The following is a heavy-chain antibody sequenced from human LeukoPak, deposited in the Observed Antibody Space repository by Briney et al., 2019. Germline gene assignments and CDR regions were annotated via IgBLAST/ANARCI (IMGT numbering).Heavy chain of an antibody. Sequence: GGSLRLSCAASGFTFSNYAMSWVRQAPGKGLEWVSTITAGGGVTYFADSVKGRFTISRDNSKNTLYLQMNSLRAEDTAVYYCAKSATGTYFSDWGQGTLVSVSS. D-gene: IGHD3-10*01. V-gene: IGHV3-23*01. CDR3: AKSATGTYFSD. CDR2: ITAGGGVT. CDR1: GFTFSNYA. J-gene: IGHJ4*02.